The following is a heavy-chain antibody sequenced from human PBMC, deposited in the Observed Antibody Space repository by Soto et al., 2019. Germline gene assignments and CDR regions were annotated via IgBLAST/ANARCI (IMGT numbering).Heavy chain of an antibody. J-gene: IGHJ1*01. CDR1: GFTFSSYA. CDR3: AKDYPMYYYDSSGYYGYFQH. D-gene: IGHD3-22*01. V-gene: IGHV3-23*01. CDR2: ISGSGGST. Sequence: PGGSLRLSCAASGFTFSSYAMSWVRQAPGSGLEWVSAISGSGGSTYYADSVKGRFTISRDNSKNTLYLQMNSLRAEDTAVYYCAKDYPMYYYDSSGYYGYFQHWGQGTLVTVSS.